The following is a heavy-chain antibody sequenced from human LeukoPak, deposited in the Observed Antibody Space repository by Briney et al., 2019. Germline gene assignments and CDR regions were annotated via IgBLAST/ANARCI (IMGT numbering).Heavy chain of an antibody. CDR1: GGSFSGNY. V-gene: IGHV4-34*01. CDR3: ARRRGGGSCYGY. Sequence: SETLSLTCAVYGGSFSGNYWNWIRQPPEKGLEWIGEINHSGSTNYNPSLKSRVTISVDTSKNQFSLKLSSVTAADTAVYYCARRRGGGSCYGYWGQGTLVTVSS. D-gene: IGHD2-15*01. J-gene: IGHJ4*02. CDR2: INHSGST.